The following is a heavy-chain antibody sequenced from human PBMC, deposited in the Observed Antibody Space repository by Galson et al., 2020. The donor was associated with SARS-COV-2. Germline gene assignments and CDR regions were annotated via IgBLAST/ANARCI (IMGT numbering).Heavy chain of an antibody. CDR1: GYTFTGYY. V-gene: IGHV1-2*02. CDR2: INPQNGVT. J-gene: IGHJ6*02. CDR3: AIQPRIVAVGYHYYYGLKF. Sequence: ASVKVSCKTSGYTFTGYYIHWVRQAPGQGLEWVGWINPQNGVTDYAQEFQGRVTVTSDRSNSTGYMELNGLKSDDTAVYYCAIQPRIVAVGYHYYYGLKFWAKGPRSPSP. D-gene: IGHD6-13*01.